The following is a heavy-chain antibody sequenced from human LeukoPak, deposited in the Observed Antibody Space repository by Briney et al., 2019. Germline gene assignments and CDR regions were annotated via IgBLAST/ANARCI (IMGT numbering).Heavy chain of an antibody. CDR3: ARRSAGTIDY. Sequence: RASVKVSCKASGYSFTSQGISWVRQAPGQGLEWMGWISAYNGNTNYAQKLQGRVTMTTDTSTTTAYMELRSLRSDDTAVYYCARRSAGTIDYWGQGTLVTVSS. CDR2: ISAYNGNT. V-gene: IGHV1-18*01. D-gene: IGHD6-19*01. CDR1: GYSFTSQG. J-gene: IGHJ4*02.